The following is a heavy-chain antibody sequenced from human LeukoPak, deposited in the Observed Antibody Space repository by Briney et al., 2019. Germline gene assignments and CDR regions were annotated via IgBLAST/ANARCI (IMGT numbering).Heavy chain of an antibody. V-gene: IGHV4-4*09. CDR2: IHSSGGS. D-gene: IGHD1-26*01. CDR1: GASISNYY. J-gene: IGHJ4*02. CDR3: ARLGSYHDF. Sequence: SETLSLTCTVSGASISNYYWSWIRQTPEKGLEWMGHIHSSGGSSYYPSLKSRLTLSIDTSRNQLTLKLPSVTAADTAVYFCARLGSYHDFWGQGALVTVSS.